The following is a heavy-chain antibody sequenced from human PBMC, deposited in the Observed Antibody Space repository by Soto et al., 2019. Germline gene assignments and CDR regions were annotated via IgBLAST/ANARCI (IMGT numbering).Heavy chain of an antibody. CDR1: GFTFSAYA. J-gene: IGHJ4*02. V-gene: IGHV3-23*01. CDR2: MGSSGGST. CDR3: APGRKLVLDH. D-gene: IGHD6-13*01. Sequence: EVQLLESGGGLVQPGGSLRLSCAASGFTFSAYAMSWVRQAPGKGLEWVSGMGSSGGSTYYADSVQGRFTISRDNSQSTLYLQLNSLRAEDTAVYYCAPGRKLVLDHWGRGTLVTVSS.